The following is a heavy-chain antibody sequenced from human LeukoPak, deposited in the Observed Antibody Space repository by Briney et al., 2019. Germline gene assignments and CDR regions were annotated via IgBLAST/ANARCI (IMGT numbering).Heavy chain of an antibody. CDR2: IDRFSHTI. D-gene: IGHD3-9*01. CDR3: ATGRGAPGYQYFDY. J-gene: IGHJ4*02. V-gene: IGHV3-48*01. Sequence: QSGGSLRLSCGASGFTFSDYSMNWVRQSPGKGLEWVSYIDRFSHTISYADSVKGRFTTSRDNSANTLHLQLNSLRPEDTAVYYCATGRGAPGYQYFDYWGQGTLVTVSS. CDR1: GFTFSDYS.